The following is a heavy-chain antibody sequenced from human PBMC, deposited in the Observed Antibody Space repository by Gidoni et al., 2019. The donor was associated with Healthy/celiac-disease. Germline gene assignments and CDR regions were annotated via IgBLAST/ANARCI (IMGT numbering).Heavy chain of an antibody. CDR1: GGSISSYY. J-gene: IGHJ6*04. V-gene: IGHV4-59*01. CDR2: IYYSGST. CDR3: ARRGKYYYGMDV. Sequence: QVQLQESGPGLVKPSATLSLTCTASGGSISSYYWSWIRQPPGKGLEWIGYIYYSGSTNYNPPLKSRVTISVDTSKNQFSLKLSSVTAADTAVYYCARRGKYYYGMDVWGKGTTVTVSS. D-gene: IGHD3-10*01.